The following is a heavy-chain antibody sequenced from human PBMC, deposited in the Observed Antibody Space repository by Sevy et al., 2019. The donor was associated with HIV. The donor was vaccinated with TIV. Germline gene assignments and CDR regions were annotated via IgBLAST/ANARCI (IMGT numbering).Heavy chain of an antibody. Sequence: ESLKISCAASGFDFSIYSMSWVRQAPGKGLEWVSTLSFGCGKINYAESVKGRFTISRDNSKSSVYLQMNNMRVEDTAVYYCAREGCTKPHDYWGQGTLVTVSS. CDR1: GFDFSIYS. V-gene: IGHV3-23*01. CDR3: AREGCTKPHDY. CDR2: LSFGCGKI. D-gene: IGHD2-8*01. J-gene: IGHJ4*02.